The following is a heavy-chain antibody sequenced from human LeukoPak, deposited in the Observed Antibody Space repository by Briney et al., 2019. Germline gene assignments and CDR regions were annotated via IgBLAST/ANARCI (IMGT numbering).Heavy chain of an antibody. CDR2: IYYSGST. D-gene: IGHD2/OR15-2a*01. CDR1: GGSISSSSYY. Sequence: PSETLSLTCTVSGGSISSSSYYWGWIRQPPGKGLEWIGSIYYSGSTYYNPSLKSRVTISVDTSKNQFSLKLSSVTAADTAVYYCARVGYGYFLSYYYGMDVWGQGTTVTVSS. CDR3: ARVGYGYFLSYYYGMDV. V-gene: IGHV4-39*07. J-gene: IGHJ6*02.